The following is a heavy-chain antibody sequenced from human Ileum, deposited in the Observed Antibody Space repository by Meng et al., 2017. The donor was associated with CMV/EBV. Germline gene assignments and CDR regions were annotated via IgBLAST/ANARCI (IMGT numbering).Heavy chain of an antibody. CDR1: SASISPYY. D-gene: IGHD3-10*01. V-gene: IGHV4-4*07. CDR3: ARGQTVRGFEY. Sequence: QADSRDPGPALVNPSETLSLTCTVSSASISPYYWNWIRQPAGKGLEWIGRIYTGGPTDYNPSLKSRVTMSVDTSKNQFFLNLSSVTAADTAVYYCARGQTVRGFEYWGLGILVTVSS. J-gene: IGHJ4*02. CDR2: IYTGGPT.